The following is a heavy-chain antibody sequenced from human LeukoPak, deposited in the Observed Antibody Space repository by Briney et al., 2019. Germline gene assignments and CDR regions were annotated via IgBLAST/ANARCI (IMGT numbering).Heavy chain of an antibody. CDR3: ARAGSGNYLFDY. CDR1: GFTFSSYG. Sequence: PGRSLRLSCAASGFTFSSYGMHWVRQAPGKGLEWVAVIWYDGSNKYYTDSVKGRFTISRDNSKDTLYLQMNSLRAEDTAVYYCARAGSGNYLFDYWGQGTLVTVSS. CDR2: IWYDGSNK. D-gene: IGHD1-26*01. J-gene: IGHJ4*02. V-gene: IGHV3-33*01.